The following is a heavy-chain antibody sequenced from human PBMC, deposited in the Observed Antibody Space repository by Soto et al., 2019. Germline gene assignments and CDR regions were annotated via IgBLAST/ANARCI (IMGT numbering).Heavy chain of an antibody. V-gene: IGHV1-45*02. J-gene: IGHJ2*01. CDR1: GYTFTYRY. CDR3: ASTPSLGVFTWYFDL. Sequence: QMQLVQSGAEVKKTGSSVKVSCKASGYTFTYRYLHWVRQAPGQALEWMGWITPFNGNTNYAQKFQDRVTITRDRSMSTAYMELSSMRSEDTAMYYCASTPSLGVFTWYFDLWGRGTLVTVSS. CDR2: ITPFNGNT. D-gene: IGHD3-3*01.